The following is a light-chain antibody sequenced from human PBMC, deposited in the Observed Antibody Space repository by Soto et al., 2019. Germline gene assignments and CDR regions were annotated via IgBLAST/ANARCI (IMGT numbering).Light chain of an antibody. Sequence: VLTQSPGTLSLSTGERATLSCRASQSVSSSYLAWYQQKPGQAPRLLIYGASSRATGIPDRFSGSGSGTDFTLSISRLEPEDFAMYYCQQYGSSPFTFGGGTKVDI. CDR3: QQYGSSPFT. V-gene: IGKV3-20*01. CDR2: GAS. J-gene: IGKJ4*01. CDR1: QSVSSSY.